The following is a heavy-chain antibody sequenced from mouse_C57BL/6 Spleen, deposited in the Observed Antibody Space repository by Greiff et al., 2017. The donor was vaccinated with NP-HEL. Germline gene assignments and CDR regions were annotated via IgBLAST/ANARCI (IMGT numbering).Heavy chain of an antibody. Sequence: EVQLQQSGPELVKPGASVKIPCKASGYTFTDYNMDWVKQSHGKSLEWIGDINPNNGGTIYNQKFKGKATLTVDKSSSTAYMELRSLTSEDTAVYYCARPITTVVATSDWYFDVWGTGTTVTVSS. J-gene: IGHJ1*03. CDR1: GYTFTDYN. D-gene: IGHD1-1*01. CDR2: INPNNGGT. CDR3: ARPITTVVATSDWYFDV. V-gene: IGHV1-18*01.